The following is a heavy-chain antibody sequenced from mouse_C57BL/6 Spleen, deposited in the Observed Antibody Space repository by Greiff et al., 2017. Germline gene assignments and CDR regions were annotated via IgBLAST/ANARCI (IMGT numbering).Heavy chain of an antibody. J-gene: IGHJ4*01. D-gene: IGHD1-1*01. CDR3: AREWNYYGSIYGAMDY. V-gene: IGHV1-55*01. Sequence: QVQLQQPGAELVKPGASVKMSCKASGYTFTSYWITWVKQRPGQGLEWIGDIYPGSGSTNYNEKFKSKATLSVDTSSSKAYMQLSSLTSEDSAVYYWAREWNYYGSIYGAMDYWGQGTSVTVSS. CDR2: IYPGSGST. CDR1: GYTFTSYW.